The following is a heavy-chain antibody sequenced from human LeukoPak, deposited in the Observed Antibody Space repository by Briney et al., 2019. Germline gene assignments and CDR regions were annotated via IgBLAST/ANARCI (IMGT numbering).Heavy chain of an antibody. V-gene: IGHV4-59*12. CDR2: IYYSGST. CDR1: GGSISSYY. J-gene: IGHJ4*02. CDR3: ARELSSSWYVDY. Sequence: PSETLSLTCTVSGGSISSYYWSWIRQPPGKGLEWIGYIYYSGSTNYNPSLKSRVTISVDTSKNQFSLKLSSVTAADTAVYYCARELSSSWYVDYWGQGTLVTVSS. D-gene: IGHD6-13*01.